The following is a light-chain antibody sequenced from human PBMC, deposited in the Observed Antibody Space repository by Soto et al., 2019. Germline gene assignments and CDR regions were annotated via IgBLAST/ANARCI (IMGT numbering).Light chain of an antibody. J-gene: IGKJ5*01. CDR3: QKYHKILSN. CDR2: DAS. Sequence: DIQMTHSPSSLSASVLYIVTITCHASQDISNYLNWYQQKPGKAPKLLISDASHLQEGVPTRFSGSGSGTHSTFTITSLQPADIATYYCQKYHKILSNFGQGTRLEIK. V-gene: IGKV1-33*01. CDR1: QDISNY.